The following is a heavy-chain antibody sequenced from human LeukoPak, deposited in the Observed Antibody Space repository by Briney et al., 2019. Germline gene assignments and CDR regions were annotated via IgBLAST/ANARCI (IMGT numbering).Heavy chain of an antibody. J-gene: IGHJ4*02. CDR2: IKSKTDGGTT. CDR1: GFTFSSYW. V-gene: IGHV3-15*01. D-gene: IGHD3-16*01. CDR3: TTGSSVTTLGDY. Sequence: GSLRLSCAASGFTFSSYWMSWVRQAPGKGLEWVGRIKSKTDGGTTDYAAPVKGRFTISRDDSKNTLYLQMNSLKTEDTAVYYCTTGSSVTTLGDYWGLGTLVTVSS.